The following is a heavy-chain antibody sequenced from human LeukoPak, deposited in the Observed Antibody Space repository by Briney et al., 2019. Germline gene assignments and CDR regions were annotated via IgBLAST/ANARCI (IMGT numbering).Heavy chain of an antibody. V-gene: IGHV1-18*01. CDR1: GYTFTNYG. Sequence: ASVKVSCKTSGYTFTNYGISWVRQAPGQGLEWMGWVRPYNGNTQYTQSLQGRVSMTTDRSSSTAYLELKGLRSDDTALYFCARDDRLDLTYESGHFDYWGQGTLVTVSS. CDR2: VRPYNGNT. D-gene: IGHD3-22*01. J-gene: IGHJ4*02. CDR3: ARDDRLDLTYESGHFDY.